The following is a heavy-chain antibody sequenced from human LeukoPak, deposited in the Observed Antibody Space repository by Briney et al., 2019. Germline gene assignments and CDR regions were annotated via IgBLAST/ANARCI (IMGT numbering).Heavy chain of an antibody. V-gene: IGHV3-30-3*01. D-gene: IGHD6-19*01. J-gene: IGHJ4*02. CDR2: ISYDGSNK. CDR3: ARGIAVAGPPFDY. CDR1: GFTFSSYA. Sequence: PGRPLRLSCAASGFTFSSYAMHWVRQAPGKGLEWVAVISYDGSNKYYADSVKGRFTISRDNSKNTLYLQMNSLRAEDTAVYYCARGIAVAGPPFDYWGQGTLVTVSS.